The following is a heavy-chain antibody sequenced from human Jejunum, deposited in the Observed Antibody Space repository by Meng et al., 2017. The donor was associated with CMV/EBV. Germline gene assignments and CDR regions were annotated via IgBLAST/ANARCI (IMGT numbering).Heavy chain of an antibody. CDR2: ISYGGTNN. J-gene: IGHJ6*02. Sequence: SSAMHWVRQAPGKGLEWVAVISYGGTNNYYADSVKGRFTLSRDNSKSTLYLQMNSLRAEDTARYYCARENWSGYYSYSLGGMDVWGQGTTVTVSS. V-gene: IGHV3-30*04. CDR3: ARENWSGYYSYSLGGMDV. D-gene: IGHD3-3*01. CDR1: SSA.